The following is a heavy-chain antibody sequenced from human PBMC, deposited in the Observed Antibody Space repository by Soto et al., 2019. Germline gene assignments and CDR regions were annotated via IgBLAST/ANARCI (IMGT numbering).Heavy chain of an antibody. V-gene: IGHV4-31*03. CDR3: ARGMTPPGAPAWYYFDS. D-gene: IGHD2-8*02. CDR2: IYYSGST. J-gene: IGHJ4*02. Sequence: SETLSLTCTVSGGSISSGGYYWSWIRQHPGKGLEWIGYIYYSGSTYYNPSLKSRVTISVDTSKNQFSLRLTSVTAADTALYYCARGMTPPGAPAWYYFDSWGQGTLVTVSS. CDR1: GGSISSGGYY.